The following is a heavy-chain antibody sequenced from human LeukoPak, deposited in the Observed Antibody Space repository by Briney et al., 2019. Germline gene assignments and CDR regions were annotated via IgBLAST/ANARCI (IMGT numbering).Heavy chain of an antibody. V-gene: IGHV3-23*01. CDR2: ISGSGGST. CDR3: ARDFSGSTRGRAPYYLDY. J-gene: IGHJ4*02. D-gene: IGHD3-10*01. CDR1: GFTFSSYA. Sequence: GGSLRLSCAASGFTFSSYAMSWVRQAPGKGLEWVSAISGSGGSTYYADSVKGRFTISRDNAKNSLYLQMNSLRAEDTAVYYCARDFSGSTRGRAPYYLDYWGQGTLVTVSS.